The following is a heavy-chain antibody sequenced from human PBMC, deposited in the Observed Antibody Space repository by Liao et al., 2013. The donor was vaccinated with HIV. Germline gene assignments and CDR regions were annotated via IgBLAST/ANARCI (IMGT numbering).Heavy chain of an antibody. CDR2: ISTSGST. CDR1: GGSLGRHY. CDR3: ARVGFCSTTTCFTALEIARHHDMGV. J-gene: IGHJ6*03. D-gene: IGHD1-1*01. V-gene: IGHV4-4*07. Sequence: QVLLQESGPRLVEPSETLSLTCTVSGGSLGRHYWSWIRQPAGKGLEWIGRISTSGSTHYNPALESRVTLSVQTSRNQFSLRLSSVTAADTAVYFCARVGFCSTTTCFTALEIARHHDMGVWGKGTTVTVSS.